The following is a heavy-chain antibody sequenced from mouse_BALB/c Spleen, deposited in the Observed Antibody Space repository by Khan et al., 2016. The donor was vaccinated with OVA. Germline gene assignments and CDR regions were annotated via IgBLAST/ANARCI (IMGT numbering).Heavy chain of an antibody. CDR2: IRYDGNS. Sequence: EVQLQESGPGLVKPSQSLSLTCSVTGYSITSGYFWNWIRQFPGNKLEWMGYIRYDGNSNYNPSLKNRISITRDTSKNKFFLKLNSVTPKDTATYSCARGGSSGPAWFAYWGQGTLVTVSA. CDR3: ARGGSSGPAWFAY. CDR1: GYSITSGYF. V-gene: IGHV3-6*02. J-gene: IGHJ3*01. D-gene: IGHD3-1*01.